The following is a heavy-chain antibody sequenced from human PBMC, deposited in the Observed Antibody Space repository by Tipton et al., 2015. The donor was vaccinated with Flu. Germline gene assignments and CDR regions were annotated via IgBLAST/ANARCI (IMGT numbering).Heavy chain of an antibody. Sequence: TLSLTCTVSGGSINSYYWAWIRQPAGKGLEWIGRISNSGSTNYNPSLKSRVTMSLDTFKGQFSLNVTSVTAADTAVYYCARDARDQTTTRGFDYWGQGILVTVS. D-gene: IGHD3-10*01. V-gene: IGHV4-4*07. CDR3: ARDARDQTTTRGFDY. CDR1: GGSINSYY. CDR2: ISNSGST. J-gene: IGHJ4*02.